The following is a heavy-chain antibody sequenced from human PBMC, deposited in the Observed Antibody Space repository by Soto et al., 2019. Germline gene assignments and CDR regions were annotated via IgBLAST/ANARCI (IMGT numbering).Heavy chain of an antibody. J-gene: IGHJ6*02. CDR3: ARGSDYCSSTSCYEDSYYYYYGMDV. CDR2: IHYSGST. Sequence: SETLSVTCTVSGGSIISYYWSWIRQPPGKGLEWIGYIHYSGSTNYNPSLKSRVTISVDTSKNQFSLKLSSVTAADTAVYYCARGSDYCSSTSCYEDSYYYYYGMDVWGQGTTVTVSS. D-gene: IGHD2-2*01. CDR1: GGSIISYY. V-gene: IGHV4-59*01.